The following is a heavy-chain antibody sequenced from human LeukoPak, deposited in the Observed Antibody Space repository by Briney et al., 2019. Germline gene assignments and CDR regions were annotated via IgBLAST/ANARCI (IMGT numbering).Heavy chain of an antibody. J-gene: IGHJ4*02. V-gene: IGHV3-53*01. Sequence: GGSLRLSCAASGFTVSSNYMSWVRQAPGKGLEWVSVIYSGGSTYYADSVKGRFTISRDNSKNTLYLQMNSLRAEDTAVYYCARVRGLWEPVDYWGQGTLVTVSS. CDR3: ARVRGLWEPVDY. CDR1: GFTVSSNY. CDR2: IYSGGST. D-gene: IGHD1-26*01.